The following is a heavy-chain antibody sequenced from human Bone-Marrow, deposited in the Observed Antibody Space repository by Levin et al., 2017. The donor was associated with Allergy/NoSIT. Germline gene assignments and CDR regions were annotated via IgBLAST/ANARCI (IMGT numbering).Heavy chain of an antibody. J-gene: IGHJ6*02. CDR3: ARDRYYYDSRGYYYYGMDV. V-gene: IGHV4-30-4*01. CDR1: GGSISSGDYY. D-gene: IGHD3-22*01. CDR2: IYYSGST. Sequence: SETLSLTCTVSGGSISSGDYYWSWIRQPPGKGLEWIGYIYYSGSTYYNPSLKSRVTISVDTSKNQFSLKLSSVTAADTAVYYCARDRYYYDSRGYYYYGMDVWGQGTTVTVSS.